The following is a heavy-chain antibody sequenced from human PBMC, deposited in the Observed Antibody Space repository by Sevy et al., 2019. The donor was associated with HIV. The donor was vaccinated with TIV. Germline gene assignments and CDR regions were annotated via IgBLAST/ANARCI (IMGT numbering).Heavy chain of an antibody. D-gene: IGHD3-22*01. CDR1: GFSFRNIG. V-gene: IGHV3-30*18. J-gene: IGHJ6*02. CDR2: ISFDGDTK. CDR3: AKRGGHDTSGSVSYYYYGMDV. Sequence: GGSLRLSCAASGFSFRNIGMHWVLQAPGKELEWLALISFDGDTKYYGDSVKGRFTISRDNSKNTLYLQMNSLRVEDTALYYCAKRGGHDTSGSVSYYYYGMDVWGQGTTVTVSS.